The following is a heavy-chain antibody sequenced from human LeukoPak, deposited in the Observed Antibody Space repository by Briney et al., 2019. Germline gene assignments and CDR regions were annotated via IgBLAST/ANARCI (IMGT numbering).Heavy chain of an antibody. CDR2: FDPEDGET. V-gene: IGHV1-24*01. J-gene: IGHJ4*02. CDR3: ATAGGYCTSTSCHSYFDY. Sequence: GASVKVSCKVSGYTLTELSMHWVRQAPGKGLEWMGGFDPEDGETIYAQKFQGRVTMTEDTSTDTAYMELSSLRSEDTAVYYCATAGGYCTSTSCHSYFDYWGQGTLVTVSS. CDR1: GYTLTELS. D-gene: IGHD2-2*01.